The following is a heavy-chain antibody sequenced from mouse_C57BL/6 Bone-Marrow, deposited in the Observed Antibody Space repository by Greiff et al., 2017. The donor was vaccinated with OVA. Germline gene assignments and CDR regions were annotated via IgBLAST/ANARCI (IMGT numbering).Heavy chain of an antibody. Sequence: DVKLVESGPGLVKPSQSLSLTCSVTGYSITSGYYWNWIRQFPGNKLEWMGYISYDGSNNYNPSLKNRISITRDTSKNQFFLKLNSVTTEDTATYYCARGNYDYDFDYWGQGTTLTVSS. D-gene: IGHD2-4*01. CDR1: GYSITSGYY. J-gene: IGHJ2*01. CDR3: ARGNYDYDFDY. V-gene: IGHV3-6*01. CDR2: ISYDGSN.